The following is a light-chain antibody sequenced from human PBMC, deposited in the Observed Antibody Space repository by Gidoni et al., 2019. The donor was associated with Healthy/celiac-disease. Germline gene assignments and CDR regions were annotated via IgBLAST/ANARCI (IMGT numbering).Light chain of an antibody. CDR2: LGS. Sequence: IVMTQSPLSLPVTPEDPASISCRSSQNLLHSNGYNYLDWYLQKPGQSPQLLIYLGSNRASGVPERFSGSGSGTDFTLKISRVEAEDVGVYYCMQALQTPWTFGQGTKVEIK. J-gene: IGKJ1*01. V-gene: IGKV2-28*01. CDR3: MQALQTPWT. CDR1: QNLLHSNGYNY.